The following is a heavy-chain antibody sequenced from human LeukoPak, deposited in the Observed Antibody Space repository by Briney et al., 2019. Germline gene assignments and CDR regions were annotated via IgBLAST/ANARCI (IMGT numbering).Heavy chain of an antibody. CDR2: IYSSGTT. D-gene: IGHD3-3*01. Sequence: SETLSLTCSVSGGSVNGYYWSWIRQPAGKGLEWIGRIYSSGTTDYNPSLKSRVTMSVATSKNQFSLKLKSVTAADTAMYYCARGVVRCLEWSFDYWGQGTQVTVSS. V-gene: IGHV4-4*07. CDR3: ARGVVRCLEWSFDY. CDR1: GGSVNGYY. J-gene: IGHJ4*02.